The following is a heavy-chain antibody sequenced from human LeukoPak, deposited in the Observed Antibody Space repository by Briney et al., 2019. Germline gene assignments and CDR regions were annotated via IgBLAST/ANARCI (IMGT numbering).Heavy chain of an antibody. CDR1: GFTFSDYY. Sequence: GGSLRLSCAASGFTFSDYYMSWNRQAPGKGLEWVSYISSSGSTIYYADSVKGRFTISRDNAKNSLYLQMNSLRAEDTAVYYCAREWNIVVVPAAIGWFDPWGQGTLVTVSS. J-gene: IGHJ5*02. CDR3: AREWNIVVVPAAIGWFDP. V-gene: IGHV3-11*01. CDR2: ISSSGSTI. D-gene: IGHD2-2*01.